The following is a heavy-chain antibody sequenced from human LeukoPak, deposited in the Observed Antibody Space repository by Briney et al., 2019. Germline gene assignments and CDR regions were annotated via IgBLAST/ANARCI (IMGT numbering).Heavy chain of an antibody. CDR2: IKQDGSEK. J-gene: IGHJ6*03. CDR1: GFTFSSYW. V-gene: IGHV3-7*01. CDR3: ARDNGGRYDFWSGYQRYYYYYMDV. D-gene: IGHD3-3*01. Sequence: GGSLRLSCAASGFTFSSYWMSWVRQAPGKGLEWVASIKQDGSEKYYVDSVKGRFTISRDNAKNSLYLQMNSLRAEDTAVYYCARDNGGRYDFWSGYQRYYYYYMDVWGKGTTVTVSS.